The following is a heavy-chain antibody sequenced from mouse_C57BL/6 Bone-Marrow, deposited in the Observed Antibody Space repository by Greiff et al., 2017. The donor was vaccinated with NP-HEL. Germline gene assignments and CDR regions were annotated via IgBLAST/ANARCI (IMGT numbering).Heavy chain of an antibody. V-gene: IGHV1-55*01. Sequence: QVQLQQSGAELVKPGASVKMSCKASGYTFTSYWITWVKQRPGQGLEWIGDIYPGSGSTNYNEKFKSKATLTVDTSSSTAYMQLSSLTSEDSAVYYCARINGNSYAMDYWGQGTSVTVSS. J-gene: IGHJ4*01. CDR1: GYTFTSYW. CDR3: ARINGNSYAMDY. D-gene: IGHD2-1*01. CDR2: IYPGSGST.